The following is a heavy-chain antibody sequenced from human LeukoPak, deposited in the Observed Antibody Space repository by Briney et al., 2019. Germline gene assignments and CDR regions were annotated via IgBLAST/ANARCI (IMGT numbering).Heavy chain of an antibody. Sequence: SETLSLTCSVSGGSISSSLYFWGWIRQPPGKGLEWIGNIYYTGTTYYKPSFNSRVTISVDTSKNQFSLKLSSVTAADTAVYYCARESTHYYGSGSYVDYWGQGTLVTVSS. CDR2: IYYTGTT. V-gene: IGHV4-39*07. CDR1: GGSISSSLYF. D-gene: IGHD3-10*01. CDR3: ARESTHYYGSGSYVDY. J-gene: IGHJ4*02.